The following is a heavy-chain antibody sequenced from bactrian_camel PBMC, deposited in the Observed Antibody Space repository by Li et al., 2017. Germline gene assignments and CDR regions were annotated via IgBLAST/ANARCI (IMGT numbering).Heavy chain of an antibody. CDR3: GQGLQGLHGY. CDR1: GDTSGSDYC. V-gene: IGHV3S6*01. D-gene: IGHD3*01. Sequence: HVQLVESGGDSVQAGGSLRLSCLVSGDTSGSDYCIGWFRQASGKEREGVAAIDSDGITTVYADSVRGRFAISQDNAKNMIYLQLNNLETEDTAVYFCGQGLQGLHGYRGEGTQVTVS. J-gene: IGHJ4*01. CDR2: IDSDGITT.